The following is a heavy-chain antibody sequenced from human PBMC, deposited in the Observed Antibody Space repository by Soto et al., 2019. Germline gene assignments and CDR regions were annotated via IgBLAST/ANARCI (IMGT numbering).Heavy chain of an antibody. CDR3: ATSYDSGFDP. CDR2: ISPKNGNT. V-gene: IGHV1-18*04. D-gene: IGHD5-12*01. CDR1: GYTFSSYN. J-gene: IGHJ5*02. Sequence: GASVKVSCKASGYTFSSYNISWVRQAPGQGPEWMGWISPKNGNTNYAQKFQGRVTMTTDTSTSTAYMELRRLRSDDTAVYYCATSYDSGFDPWGQGTLVTSPQ.